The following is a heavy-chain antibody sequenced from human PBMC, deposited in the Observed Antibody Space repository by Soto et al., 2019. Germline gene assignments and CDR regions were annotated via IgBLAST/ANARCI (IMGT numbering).Heavy chain of an antibody. CDR1: GFTFSSYW. CDR3: ARFLVSVGYSGSSPYYYYGMDV. Sequence: AGSLRLSCAASGFTFSSYWMHWVRQAPGKGLVWVSRINSDGSSTSYADSVKGRFTISRDNAKNTLYLQMNSLRAEDTAVYYCARFLVSVGYSGSSPYYYYGMDVWGQGTTVTVSS. V-gene: IGHV3-74*01. J-gene: IGHJ6*02. CDR2: INSDGSST. D-gene: IGHD1-26*01.